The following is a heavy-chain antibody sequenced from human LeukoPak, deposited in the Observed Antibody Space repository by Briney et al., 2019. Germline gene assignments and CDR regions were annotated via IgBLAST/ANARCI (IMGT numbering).Heavy chain of an antibody. CDR2: INAGNGNT. Sequence: ASVKVSCKASGYTFTSYAMRWVRQAPGQRLERMGWINAGNGNTKYSQKFQGRVTITRDTSASTAYMELSSLRSEDTAVYYCARDTGYSSSFEGAFDIWGQGTMVTVSS. CDR3: ARDTGYSSSFEGAFDI. V-gene: IGHV1-3*01. J-gene: IGHJ3*02. D-gene: IGHD6-13*01. CDR1: GYTFTSYA.